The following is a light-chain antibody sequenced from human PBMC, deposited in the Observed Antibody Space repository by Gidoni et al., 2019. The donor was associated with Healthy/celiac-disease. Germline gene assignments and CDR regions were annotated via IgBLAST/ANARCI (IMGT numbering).Light chain of an antibody. CDR2: LGS. Sequence: DLVMPQSPLSLPVTPGEPASISCRSSQSRLHSNGYNYLDWYLQKPGQSPQLLIYLGSNRASGVPDRFSGSGSGTDFTLKISRVEAEDVGVYYCMQALQTPLTFGGGTKVEIK. J-gene: IGKJ4*01. CDR1: QSRLHSNGYNY. CDR3: MQALQTPLT. V-gene: IGKV2-28*01.